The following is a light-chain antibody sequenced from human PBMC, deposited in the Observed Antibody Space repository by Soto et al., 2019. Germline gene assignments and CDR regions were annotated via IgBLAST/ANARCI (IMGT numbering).Light chain of an antibody. Sequence: EIVLTQSPATLSVSPGERVTLSCRASQSVDINLAWYRQKPGQAPRLLIYGASIRATDMPGTFSGSGSGTEFILTISSLQSEDSATYYCQHYNTWPWTFGQGTKVDIK. CDR2: GAS. V-gene: IGKV3-15*01. J-gene: IGKJ1*01. CDR1: QSVDIN. CDR3: QHYNTWPWT.